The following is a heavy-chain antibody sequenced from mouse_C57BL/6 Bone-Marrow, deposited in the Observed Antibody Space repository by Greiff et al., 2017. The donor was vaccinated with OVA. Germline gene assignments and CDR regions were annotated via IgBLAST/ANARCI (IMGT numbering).Heavy chain of an antibody. D-gene: IGHD2-1*01. CDR1: GYTFTDYY. V-gene: IGHV1-76*01. Sequence: VQLQQSGAELVRPGASVKLSCKASGYTFTDYYINWVKQRPGQGLEWIARIYPGSGNTYYNEKFKGKATLTAEKSSSTAYMQLSSLTSEDSAVYFCARSSDGNYGEWFAYWGQGTLVTVSA. J-gene: IGHJ3*01. CDR2: IYPGSGNT. CDR3: ARSSDGNYGEWFAY.